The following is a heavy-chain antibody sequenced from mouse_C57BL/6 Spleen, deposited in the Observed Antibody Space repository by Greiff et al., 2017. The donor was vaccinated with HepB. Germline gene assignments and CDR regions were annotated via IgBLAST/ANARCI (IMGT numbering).Heavy chain of an antibody. Sequence: VQLQQSGPELVKPGASVKIPCKASGYTFTDYNMNWVKQSNGKSLEWIGDINPNNGGTIYNQKFKGKATLTVDKSSSTAYMELRSLTSEYTAVYYCARRVLRFYYFDYWGQGTTLTVSS. CDR3: ARRVLRFYYFDY. J-gene: IGHJ2*01. V-gene: IGHV1-18*01. CDR1: GYTFTDYN. D-gene: IGHD1-1*01. CDR2: INPNNGGT.